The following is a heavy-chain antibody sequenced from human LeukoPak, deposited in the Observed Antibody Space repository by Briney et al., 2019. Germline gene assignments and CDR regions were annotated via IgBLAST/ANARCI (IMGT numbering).Heavy chain of an antibody. V-gene: IGHV3-23*01. CDR3: AKTRGDYYYYGMDV. CDR2: ISGSGGST. CDR1: GFTFSSYA. Sequence: PGGSLRLSCAASGFTFSSYAMSWVRQAPGKGLEWVSAISGSGGSTYYADSVKGRFTISRDNSENTLYLQMNSLRAEDTAVYYCAKTRGDYYYYGMDVWGQGTTVTVSS. J-gene: IGHJ6*02.